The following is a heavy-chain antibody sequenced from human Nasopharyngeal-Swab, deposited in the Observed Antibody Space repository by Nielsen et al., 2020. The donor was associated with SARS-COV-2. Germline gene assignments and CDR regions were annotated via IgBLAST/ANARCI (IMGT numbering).Heavy chain of an antibody. CDR2: IYYSGST. D-gene: IGHD3-16*01. CDR3: ASYPLTFGGVWGSDAFDI. Sequence: WIRQPPGKGLEWTGSIYYSGSTYYNPSLKSRVTISVDTSKNQFSLKLSSVTAADTAVYYCASYPLTFGGVWGSDAFDIWGQGTMVTVSS. J-gene: IGHJ3*02. V-gene: IGHV4-39*01.